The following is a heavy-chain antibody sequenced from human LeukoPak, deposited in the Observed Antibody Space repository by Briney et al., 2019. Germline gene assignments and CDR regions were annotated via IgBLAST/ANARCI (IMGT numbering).Heavy chain of an antibody. Sequence: GESLKISCKGSGYSFTSYWIGWVRQMPGKGLEWMGIIYPGDSDTRYSPSFQGQVTISADKSISTAYLQWSSLKASDTAMYYCARSPLDSSGYYYSIPLYFDYWGQGTLVTVSS. J-gene: IGHJ4*02. CDR2: IYPGDSDT. CDR1: GYSFTSYW. V-gene: IGHV5-51*01. D-gene: IGHD3-22*01. CDR3: ARSPLDSSGYYYSIPLYFDY.